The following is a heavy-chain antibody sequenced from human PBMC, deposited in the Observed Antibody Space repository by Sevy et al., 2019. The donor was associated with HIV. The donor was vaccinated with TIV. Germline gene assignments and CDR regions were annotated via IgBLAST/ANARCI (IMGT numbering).Heavy chain of an antibody. CDR2: INSDGSST. V-gene: IGHV3-74*01. Sequence: GGSLRLSCAASGFTFSSYWMHWVRQAPGKGLVWVSRINSDGSSTSYADSVKGRFTISRDNAKNTLYLQMNSLRAEDTAVYYCARDPYYYDSSGYPHGALDIWGQRTTVTDSS. J-gene: IGHJ3*02. CDR1: GFTFSSYW. CDR3: ARDPYYYDSSGYPHGALDI. D-gene: IGHD3-22*01.